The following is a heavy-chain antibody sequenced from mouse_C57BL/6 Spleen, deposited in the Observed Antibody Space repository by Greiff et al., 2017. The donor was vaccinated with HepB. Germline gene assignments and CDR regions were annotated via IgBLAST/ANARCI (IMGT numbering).Heavy chain of an antibody. CDR2: IWSGGST. CDR1: GFSLTSYG. Sequence: VQGVESGPGLVQPSQSLSITCTVSGFSLTSYGVHWVRQSPGKGLEWLGVIWSGGSTDYNAAFISRLSISKDNSKSQVFFKMNSLQADDTAIYYCARNYGLRNVYFDYWGQGTTLTVSS. V-gene: IGHV2-2*01. D-gene: IGHD1-2*01. J-gene: IGHJ2*01. CDR3: ARNYGLRNVYFDY.